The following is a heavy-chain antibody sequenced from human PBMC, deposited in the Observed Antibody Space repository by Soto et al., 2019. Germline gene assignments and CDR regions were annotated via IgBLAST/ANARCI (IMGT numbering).Heavy chain of an antibody. J-gene: IGHJ4*02. D-gene: IGHD3-22*01. Sequence: SETLSLTCTVSGGSISSYYRSWIRQPPGKGLEWIGYIYYNGNTNYNPSLKSRVTISVDTSKNQFSLKLRSVTAADTAVYYCARKSYYYDSGGYDYWGQGTLVTVSS. CDR1: GGSISSYY. CDR3: ARKSYYYDSGGYDY. V-gene: IGHV4-59*01. CDR2: IYYNGNT.